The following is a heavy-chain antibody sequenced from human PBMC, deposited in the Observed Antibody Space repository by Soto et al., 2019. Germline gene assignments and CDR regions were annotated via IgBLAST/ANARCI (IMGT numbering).Heavy chain of an antibody. CDR1: GYTFTTYD. J-gene: IGHJ4*02. CDR2: MNPNSGNT. Sequence: QVQLVQSGAEVKKPGASVKVSCKASGYTFTTYDINWVRQARGQGLEWMGWMNPNSGNTSYAQKFQGRVTMTRATATRTAYIVLRSLISEDKAVYYCAATGSGWYLYWGQGTLVTVSS. D-gene: IGHD6-19*01. V-gene: IGHV1-8*01. CDR3: AATGSGWYLY.